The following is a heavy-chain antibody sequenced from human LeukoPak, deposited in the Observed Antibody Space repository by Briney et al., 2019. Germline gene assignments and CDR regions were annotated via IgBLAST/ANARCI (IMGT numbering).Heavy chain of an antibody. D-gene: IGHD3-22*01. Sequence: ASVKVSCKASGYTFTSYYMHWVRQAPGQGLEWMGIINPSGGGTSYAQKFQGRVTMTRDTSTSTVYMELSSLRSEDTAVYYCARDRDSSGYNPTYYFDYWGQGTLVTVSS. CDR2: INPSGGGT. V-gene: IGHV1-46*01. CDR1: GYTFTSYY. J-gene: IGHJ4*02. CDR3: ARDRDSSGYNPTYYFDY.